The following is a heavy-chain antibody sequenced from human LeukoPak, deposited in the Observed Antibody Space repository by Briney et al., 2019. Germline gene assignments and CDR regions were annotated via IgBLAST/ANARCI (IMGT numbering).Heavy chain of an antibody. Sequence: GGSLRLSCAASGFTFSSYSMNWVRQAPGKGLEWVSSISSSSSYIYYADSVKGRFTISRDNAKNSLYLQMNSLRAEDTAVYYCARDLLSGYGGYWGQGTLVTVSS. CDR2: ISSSSSYI. V-gene: IGHV3-21*01. D-gene: IGHD5-12*01. CDR1: GFTFSSYS. CDR3: ARDLLSGYGGY. J-gene: IGHJ4*02.